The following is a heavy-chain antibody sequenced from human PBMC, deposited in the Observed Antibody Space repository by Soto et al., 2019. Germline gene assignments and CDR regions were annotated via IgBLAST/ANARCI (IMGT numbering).Heavy chain of an antibody. Sequence: GGSLRLSCAASGFTFSSYAMHWVRQAPGKGLEWVAVISYDGSNKYYADSVKGRFTISRDNSKNTLYLQMNSLRAEDTAVYYCARCIAVAGIYYYYGMDVWGQGTTVTVSS. CDR3: ARCIAVAGIYYYYGMDV. J-gene: IGHJ6*02. D-gene: IGHD6-19*01. CDR2: ISYDGSNK. V-gene: IGHV3-30-3*01. CDR1: GFTFSSYA.